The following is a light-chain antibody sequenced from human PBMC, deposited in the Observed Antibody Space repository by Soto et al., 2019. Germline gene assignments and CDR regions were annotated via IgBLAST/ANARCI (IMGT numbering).Light chain of an antibody. CDR3: QQYGYLSWT. V-gene: IGKV1-9*01. J-gene: IGKJ1*01. Sequence: DIQTTQSPSTLSGSVGDRVTITCRASQGFSTYLAWYQQKPGKAPKLLIYGASTLQSGVPSRFSGSGSGTDFTLTISSLQPEDFAVYYCQQYGYLSWTFGQGTKVDIK. CDR2: GAS. CDR1: QGFSTY.